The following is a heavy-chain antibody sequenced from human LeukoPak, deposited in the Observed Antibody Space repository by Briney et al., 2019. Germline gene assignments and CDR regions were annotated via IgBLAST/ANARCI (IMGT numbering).Heavy chain of an antibody. CDR3: VQDDDVYGIDS. Sequence: PGGSLRLSCAASGFTFSRYWMHWVRQAPGEGLVCVARIKSDGTYTSYADSVKGRFTISRDNAKNTLYLEMSSLRAEDTAVYYCVQDDDVYGIDSWGQGTLVTVSS. V-gene: IGHV3-74*01. CDR2: IKSDGTYT. J-gene: IGHJ4*02. D-gene: IGHD2/OR15-2a*01. CDR1: GFTFSRYW.